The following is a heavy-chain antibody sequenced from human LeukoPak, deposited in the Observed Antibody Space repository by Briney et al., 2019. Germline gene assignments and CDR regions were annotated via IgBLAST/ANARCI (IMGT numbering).Heavy chain of an antibody. D-gene: IGHD2-2*01. CDR1: GGSFSGYY. CDR3: ARGNIVVVPAAPANWFDP. CDR2: INHSGST. J-gene: IGHJ5*02. V-gene: IGHV4-34*01. Sequence: SETLSLTCAAYGGSFSGYYWSWIRQPPGKGLEWIGEINHSGSTNYNPSLKSRVTISVDTSKNQFSLKLSSVTAADTAVYYCARGNIVVVPAAPANWFDPWGQGTLVTVSS.